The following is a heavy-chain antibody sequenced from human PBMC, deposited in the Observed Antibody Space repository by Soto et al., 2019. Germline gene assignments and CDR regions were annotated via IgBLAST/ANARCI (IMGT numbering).Heavy chain of an antibody. V-gene: IGHV4-4*02. CDR1: GASINNTYW. J-gene: IGHJ6*02. D-gene: IGHD4-4*01. Sequence: YETLSLTCVVSGASINNTYWWSWVCQAPGKGLEWIGGIYHTGSRSYIPSLRSRITISVDTSKNQFSINLSSVAAADTAVYYCARDGSNDYHYGMDFWGQGTTVTVSS. CDR3: ARDGSNDYHYGMDF. CDR2: IYHTGSR.